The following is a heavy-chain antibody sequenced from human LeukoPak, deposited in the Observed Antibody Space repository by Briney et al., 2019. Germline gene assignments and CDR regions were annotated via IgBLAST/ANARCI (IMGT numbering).Heavy chain of an antibody. CDR3: ASHPGIAVAGSYWYFDL. V-gene: IGHV4-4*07. D-gene: IGHD6-19*01. J-gene: IGHJ2*01. CDR2: IYTSGST. CDR1: GGSISSYY. Sequence: SETLSLTCTVSGGSISSYYWSWIRQPAGKGLEWIGRIYTSGSTNYNPSLKSRVTISVDTSKNQFSLKLSSVTAADTAVYYCASHPGIAVAGSYWYFDLWGRGTLVTVSS.